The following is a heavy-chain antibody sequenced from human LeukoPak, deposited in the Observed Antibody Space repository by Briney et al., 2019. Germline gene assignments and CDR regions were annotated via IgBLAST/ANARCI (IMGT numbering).Heavy chain of an antibody. Sequence: GGSLRLSCAASGLTFSSYRMNWVRQAPGKGLEWVAVISYDGSNKYYADSVKGRFTISRDNSKNTLYLQMNSLRAEDTAVYYCARDKMATIDYWGQGTLVTVSS. J-gene: IGHJ4*02. CDR2: ISYDGSNK. V-gene: IGHV3-30-3*01. D-gene: IGHD5-24*01. CDR3: ARDKMATIDY. CDR1: GLTFSSYR.